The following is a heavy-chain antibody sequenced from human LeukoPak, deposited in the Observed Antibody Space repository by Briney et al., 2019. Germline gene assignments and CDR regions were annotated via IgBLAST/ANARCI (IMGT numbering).Heavy chain of an antibody. Sequence: GESLKISCKGSGYSFTSYWIGWVRQMPGKGLEWMGIIHPDNSDTRYSPSFRGQVTISADKSISTAYLQWSSLEASDSAMFYCTRRTFEGVMDVWGQGTTVTVSS. CDR3: TRRTFEGVMDV. CDR1: GYSFTSYW. D-gene: IGHD3-3*02. J-gene: IGHJ6*02. V-gene: IGHV5-51*01. CDR2: IHPDNSDT.